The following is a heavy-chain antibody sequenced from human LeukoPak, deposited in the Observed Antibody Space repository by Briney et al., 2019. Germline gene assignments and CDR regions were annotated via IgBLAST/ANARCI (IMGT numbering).Heavy chain of an antibody. CDR3: ARSYVVVVAATRLSVATPFDY. J-gene: IGHJ4*02. CDR1: GGSFSGYY. V-gene: IGHV4-34*01. Sequence: ASETLSLTCAVYGGSFSGYYWSWIRQPPGKGLEWIGEINHSGSTNYNPSLKSRVTISVDTSKNQFSLKLSSVTAADTAVYYCARSYVVVVAATRLSVATPFDYWGQGTLVTVSS. D-gene: IGHD2-15*01. CDR2: INHSGST.